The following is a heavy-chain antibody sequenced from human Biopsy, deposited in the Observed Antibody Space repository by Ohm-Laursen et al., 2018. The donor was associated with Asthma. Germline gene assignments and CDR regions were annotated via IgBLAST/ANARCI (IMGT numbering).Heavy chain of an antibody. CDR3: ARKGVAGTHIED. CDR1: RFTYA. V-gene: IGHV3-30-3*01. D-gene: IGHD6-19*01. Sequence: SLRLSCAASRFTYAMHWVRQAPGKGLEWVAVISYDGSSIYYADSVKGRFTISRDNSKNTLSLQMNSLTAEDTAVYYCARKGVAGTHIEDWGQGTLVTVSS. CDR2: ISYDGSSI. J-gene: IGHJ4*02.